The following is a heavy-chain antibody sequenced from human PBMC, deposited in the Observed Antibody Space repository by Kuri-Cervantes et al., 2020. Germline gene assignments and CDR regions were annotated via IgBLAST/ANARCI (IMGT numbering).Heavy chain of an antibody. V-gene: IGHV3-53*01. Sequence: LSLTCAASGFTVSSNYMSWVRQAPGKGLEWVSVIYSGGSTYYADSVKGRFTISRDNSKNTLYLQMNSLRAEDTAVYYCARVQTTNYYGFYYGMDVWGQGTTVTVSS. CDR3: ARVQTTNYYGFYYGMDV. D-gene: IGHD3-10*01. CDR1: GFTVSSNY. CDR2: IYSGGST. J-gene: IGHJ6*02.